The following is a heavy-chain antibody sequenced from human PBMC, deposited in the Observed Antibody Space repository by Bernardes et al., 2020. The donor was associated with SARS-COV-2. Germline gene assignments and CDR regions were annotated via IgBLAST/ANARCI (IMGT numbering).Heavy chain of an antibody. D-gene: IGHD1-26*01. CDR2: ITDSGDST. Sequence: VGSLSLSCEVSGFTFSSYTMNWVRQAPGKGLEWVSTITDSGDSTYYADSVKGRFTISRDNSKDRLYLQMNSLRAEDTAVYFCAKRRVEWELLHYFDSWGQGTLVTVSS. J-gene: IGHJ4*02. V-gene: IGHV3-23*01. CDR1: GFTFSSYT. CDR3: AKRRVEWELLHYFDS.